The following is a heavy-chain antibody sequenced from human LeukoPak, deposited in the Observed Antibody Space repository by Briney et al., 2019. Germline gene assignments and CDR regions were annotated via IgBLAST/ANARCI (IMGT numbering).Heavy chain of an antibody. J-gene: IGHJ4*02. Sequence: ASVKVSCKASGYTFTGYYMHWVRQAPGQGLEWMGWINPNSGGTNYAQKFRGRVTMTRDTSISTAYMELSRLRSDDTAVYYCARDPHPKGWFGDDYWGQGTLVIVSS. CDR2: INPNSGGT. D-gene: IGHD3-10*01. CDR3: ARDPHPKGWFGDDY. CDR1: GYTFTGYY. V-gene: IGHV1-2*02.